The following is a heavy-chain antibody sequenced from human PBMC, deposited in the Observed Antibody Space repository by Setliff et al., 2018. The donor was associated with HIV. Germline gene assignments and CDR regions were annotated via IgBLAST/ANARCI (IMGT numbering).Heavy chain of an antibody. J-gene: IGHJ4*02. D-gene: IGHD4-17*01. V-gene: IGHV4-39*02. CDR3: ARDWRAYGVLGS. CDR2: VYYSGRT. Sequence: SETLSLTCTVSGGSISSSGPGYYWGWVRQPPGGGLEWIGSVYYSGRTYYNPSLRSRVTISVDTSKNQLSLRLTTMTAADTAVYYCARDWRAYGVLGSWGQGMLVTVSS. CDR1: GGSISSSGPGYY.